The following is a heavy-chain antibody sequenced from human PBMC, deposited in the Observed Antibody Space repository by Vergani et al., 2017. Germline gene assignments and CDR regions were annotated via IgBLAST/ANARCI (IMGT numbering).Heavy chain of an antibody. V-gene: IGHV3-30*03. Sequence: QVHLVESGGGVVQPGRPLRLSCVVSGFTSSYYGMHWVRQAPGKGLEWVAVISYDGTQKYYVDSVKGRFTISRDNSKSTLYLQMNSLRTEDTAVYYCATKSCGTPGCQIGYFREWGQGTLVTVSS. D-gene: IGHD1-1*01. CDR3: ATKSCGTPGCQIGYFRE. CDR2: ISYDGTQK. CDR1: GFTSSYYG. J-gene: IGHJ1*01.